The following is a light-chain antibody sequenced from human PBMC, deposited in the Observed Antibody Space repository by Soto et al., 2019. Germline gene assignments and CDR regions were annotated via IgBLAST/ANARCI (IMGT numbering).Light chain of an antibody. V-gene: IGKV3-15*01. CDR3: QQYYNWPPT. CDR2: GAS. Sequence: EILMTQSPSTLAVSAGERATLSCRASQSVSSNLAWYQQKPGQAPRLLIYGASTRATGIPERFSGSGSGTEFTLSISSLPSEDFELYYCQQYYNWPPTFGQGTKVDNK. J-gene: IGKJ1*01. CDR1: QSVSSN.